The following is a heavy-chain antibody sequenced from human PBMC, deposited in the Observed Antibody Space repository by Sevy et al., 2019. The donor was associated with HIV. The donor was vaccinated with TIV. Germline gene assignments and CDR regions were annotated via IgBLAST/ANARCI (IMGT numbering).Heavy chain of an antibody. D-gene: IGHD3-22*01. CDR3: AAGEGYYDSSGYTPFDY. CDR2: ISAYNGNT. Sequence: ASVKVSCKASGYTFTSYGISWVRQAPGQGLEWMGWISAYNGNTNYAQKLQGRVTMTTDTSTSTAYMELRSLRSDDTAVYYWAAGEGYYDSSGYTPFDYWGQGTLVTVSS. V-gene: IGHV1-18*01. J-gene: IGHJ4*02. CDR1: GYTFTSYG.